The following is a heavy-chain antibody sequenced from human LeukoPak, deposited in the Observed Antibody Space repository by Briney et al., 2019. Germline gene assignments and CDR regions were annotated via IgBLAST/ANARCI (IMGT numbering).Heavy chain of an antibody. D-gene: IGHD5-12*01. V-gene: IGHV1-8*01. Sequence: ASVKVSCKASGYIFSSYDINWVRQATGQGLEWMGWMNPNSGNTGYAQKFQGRVTTTRNTSTSTAYMELSSLRSEDTAVYYCARGVNSGYERGECVYWSQGTLVTVSS. CDR3: ARGVNSGYERGECVY. CDR1: GYIFSSYD. J-gene: IGHJ4*02. CDR2: MNPNSGNT.